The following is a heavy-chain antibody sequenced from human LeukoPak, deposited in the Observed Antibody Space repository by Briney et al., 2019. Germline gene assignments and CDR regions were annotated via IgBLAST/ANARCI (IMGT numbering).Heavy chain of an antibody. CDR3: ARGAVAGDY. D-gene: IGHD6-19*01. Sequence: GGSLRLSCAASGVTFSSYWMSWVRQAPGKGLEWVANIKQDGSEKYYVDSVKGRFTISRDNAKNSLYLQMNSLRAEDTAVYYCARGAVAGDYWGQGTLVTVSS. J-gene: IGHJ4*02. CDR2: IKQDGSEK. V-gene: IGHV3-7*03. CDR1: GVTFSSYW.